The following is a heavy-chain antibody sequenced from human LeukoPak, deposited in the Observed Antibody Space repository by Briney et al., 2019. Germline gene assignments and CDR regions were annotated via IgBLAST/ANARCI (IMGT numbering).Heavy chain of an antibody. CDR2: ISGFRGNT. V-gene: IGHV1-18*01. CDR3: ARDFLSYDGTENHYEDTFDI. J-gene: IGHJ3*02. CDR1: GYTFSSYG. Sequence: ASVKVSCKASGYTFSSYGISWVRQAPGQGLEWMGWISGFRGNTNYAQNLRGRVTMTQDTSTTTDYMELRSLNSDDTAVYYCARDFLSYDGTENHYEDTFDIWGQGTMVTVSS. D-gene: IGHD3-22*01.